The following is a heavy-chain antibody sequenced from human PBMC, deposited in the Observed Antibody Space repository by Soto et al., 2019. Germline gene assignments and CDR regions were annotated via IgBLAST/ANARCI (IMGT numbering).Heavy chain of an antibody. V-gene: IGHV3-9*01. CDR3: VKDESINWYSGHFRH. CDR1: GVTFDDYA. Sequence: EVQLVESGGGLVQPGRSLRLSCAASGVTFDDYAMHWVRQVPGKGLEWVSGINWNSGSIGYGDSVKGRFAISRDNAKNSLHLQMNSLSAEDTAFYYCVKDESINWYSGHFRHWGQGTLVTLSS. D-gene: IGHD6-13*01. CDR2: INWNSGSI. J-gene: IGHJ1*01.